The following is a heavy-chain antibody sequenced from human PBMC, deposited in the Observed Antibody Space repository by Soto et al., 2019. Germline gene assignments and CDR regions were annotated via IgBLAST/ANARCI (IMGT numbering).Heavy chain of an antibody. CDR2: MNPNTGNS. CDR3: ARRAETNGWNGFGADKYYFDF. J-gene: IGHJ4*02. D-gene: IGHD1-1*01. V-gene: IGHV1-8*01. Sequence: VASVKVSCKASGYTFTSYYIYWVRQATGQGLEWMGWMNPNTGNSAYAQKFQGRVTVTSDTSINTVHMELSSLRSEDTAVYYCARRAETNGWNGFGADKYYFDFWGQGTLVTVSS. CDR1: GYTFTSYY.